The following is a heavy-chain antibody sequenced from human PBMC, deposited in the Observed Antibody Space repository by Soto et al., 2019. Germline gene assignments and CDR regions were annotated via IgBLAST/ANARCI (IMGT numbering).Heavy chain of an antibody. D-gene: IGHD1-26*01. CDR1: GHSITSYY. V-gene: IGHV4-59*01. J-gene: IGHJ4*02. CDR2: VYHRGST. CDR3: ARWDHVSSYFDF. Sequence: PWETLSLTCIVSGHSITSYYWSWIRQPPGKGLEWIGDVYHRGSTKYNPSLKSRVTISADTSKNQFSLRLTSVTAADAAMYSCARWDHVSSYFDFWGQGILVTVSS.